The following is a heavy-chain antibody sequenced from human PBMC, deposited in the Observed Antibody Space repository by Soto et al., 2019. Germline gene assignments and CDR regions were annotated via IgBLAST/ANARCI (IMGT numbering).Heavy chain of an antibody. CDR3: ARVSYDSSGLPDF. V-gene: IGHV3-33*01. J-gene: IGHJ4*02. Sequence: GGSLRLSCAASGFTFSSYGMHWVRQAPGKGLEWVAVIWYDGSNKYYADSVKGRFTISRDNSKNTLYLQMNSLRAEDTAVYYCARVSYDSSGLPDFWGQGSLVTGSS. CDR1: GFTFSSYG. D-gene: IGHD3-22*01. CDR2: IWYDGSNK.